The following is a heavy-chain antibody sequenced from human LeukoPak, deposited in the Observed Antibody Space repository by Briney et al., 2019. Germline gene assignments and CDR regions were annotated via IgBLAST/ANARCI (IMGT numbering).Heavy chain of an antibody. J-gene: IGHJ5*02. D-gene: IGHD6-13*01. CDR2: IIPILGIA. CDR1: GGTFSSYA. Sequence: SVTVSCEASGGTFSSYAISWVRQAPGQGIEWMGRIIPILGIANYAQKFQGRVTITADKSTSTAYMELSSLRSEDTAVYYCARAGGSIAAAGTVFGWFDPWGQGTLVTVSS. CDR3: ARAGGSIAAAGTVFGWFDP. V-gene: IGHV1-69*04.